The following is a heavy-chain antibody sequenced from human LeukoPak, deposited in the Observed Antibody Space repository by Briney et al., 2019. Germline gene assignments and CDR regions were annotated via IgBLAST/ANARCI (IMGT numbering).Heavy chain of an antibody. CDR2: ISSSSSYI. J-gene: IGHJ4*02. V-gene: IGHV3-21*04. D-gene: IGHD2-8*02. CDR1: GFTFSSYS. CDR3: ATYGQVLLPFES. Sequence: GGSLRLSCAASGFTFSSYSMNWVRQAPGKGLEWVSSISSSSSYIYYADSVKGRFTISRDNAKNSLYLQMNSLRAEDTAIYYCATYGQVLLPFESWGQGTLVTVSS.